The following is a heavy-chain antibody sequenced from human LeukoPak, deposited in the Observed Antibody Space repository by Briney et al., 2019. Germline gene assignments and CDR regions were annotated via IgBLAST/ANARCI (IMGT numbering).Heavy chain of an antibody. V-gene: IGHV4-39*07. D-gene: IGHD3-10*01. CDR2: IYYSGST. J-gene: IGHJ4*02. Sequence: PSETLSLTCTVSGGSISSSSYYWGWIRQPPGKGLEWIGSIYYSGSTYYNPSLKSRVTISVDTSKNQFSLKLSSVTAADTAVYYCAKVTYGSGTYGAFDSWGQGTLVTVSS. CDR1: GGSISSSSYY. CDR3: AKVTYGSGTYGAFDS.